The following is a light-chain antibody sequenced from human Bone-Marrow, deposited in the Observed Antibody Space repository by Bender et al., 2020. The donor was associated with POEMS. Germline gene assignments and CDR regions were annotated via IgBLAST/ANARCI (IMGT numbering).Light chain of an antibody. Sequence: WYQQHPGKAPKVIIYEVTNRPSEVSDRFSGSKSGDTASLTISGLQAEDEADYYCQSYDSSLNVLFGGRTKLTVL. CDR3: QSYDSSLNVL. V-gene: IGLV2-14*01. CDR2: EVT. J-gene: IGLJ2*01.